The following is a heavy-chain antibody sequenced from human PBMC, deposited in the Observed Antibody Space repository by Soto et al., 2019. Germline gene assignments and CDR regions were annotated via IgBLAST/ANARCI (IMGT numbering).Heavy chain of an antibody. J-gene: IGHJ2*01. CDR1: GYTFADYG. Sequence: QAQLVQSGAEVKKPGASVKVSCQAGGYTFADYGISWVRQAPGQGLEWVGWIGPYNGNTKYAQNLQDRVTMTTDTSTKTAYMELRSLRSDDTALYYCARCYCTVGSCYTCWHFDLWGRGTLLTVSS. D-gene: IGHD2-15*01. V-gene: IGHV1-18*01. CDR2: IGPYNGNT. CDR3: ARCYCTVGSCYTCWHFDL.